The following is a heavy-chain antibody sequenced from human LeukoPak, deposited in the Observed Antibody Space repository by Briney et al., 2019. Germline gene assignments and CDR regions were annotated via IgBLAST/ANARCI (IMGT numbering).Heavy chain of an antibody. D-gene: IGHD5-12*01. CDR1: GYTLTELS. Sequence: GASVKVSCEVSGYTLTELSMHWVRQAPGKGLEWMGGFDPEDGETIYAQKFQGRVTMTEDTSTDTAYMELSSLRSEDTAVYYCASTLAYSGYEGDYWGQGTLVTVSS. CDR2: FDPEDGET. CDR3: ASTLAYSGYEGDY. V-gene: IGHV1-24*01. J-gene: IGHJ4*02.